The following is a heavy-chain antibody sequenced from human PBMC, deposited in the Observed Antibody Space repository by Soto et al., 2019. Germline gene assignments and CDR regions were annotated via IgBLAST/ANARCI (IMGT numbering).Heavy chain of an antibody. Sequence: QVQLVQSGAEVKKPGSSVKVSCKASGGTFSSYAIRWVRQAPGQGLEWMGGIIPIFGTANYAQKFQGRVTITADKSTSTAYMELSSLRSEDTAVYYCARPSDYGDYDGYFDLWGRGTLVTVSS. CDR2: IIPIFGTA. CDR3: ARPSDYGDYDGYFDL. D-gene: IGHD4-17*01. V-gene: IGHV1-69*06. CDR1: GGTFSSYA. J-gene: IGHJ2*01.